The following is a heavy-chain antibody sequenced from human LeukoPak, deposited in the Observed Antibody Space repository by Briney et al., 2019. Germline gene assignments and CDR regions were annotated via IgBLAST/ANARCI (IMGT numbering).Heavy chain of an antibody. V-gene: IGHV3-48*03. CDR2: ISSSGSTI. CDR3: ASTPPSYSSSFIPDY. J-gene: IGHJ4*02. Sequence: GGSLRLSXAASGFTFSSYEMNWVRQAPGKGLEWVSYISSSGSTIYYADSVKGRFTVSRDNAKNSLYLQMNSLRAEDTAVYYCASTPPSYSSSFIPDYWGQGTLVTVSS. D-gene: IGHD6-13*01. CDR1: GFTFSSYE.